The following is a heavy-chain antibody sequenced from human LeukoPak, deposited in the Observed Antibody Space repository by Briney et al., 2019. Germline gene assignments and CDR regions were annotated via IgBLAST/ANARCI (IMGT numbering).Heavy chain of an antibody. CDR1: GGSFSGYY. CDR2: INHSGST. D-gene: IGHD6-6*01. J-gene: IGHJ5*02. Sequence: SETLSLTCAVYGGSFSGYYWSWIRQPPGKGLEWIGEINHSGSTNYNPSLKSRVTISVDTSKNQFSLKLSSVTAADTAVYYCARIRAARLWRGGWFDPWGQGTLVTVSS. CDR3: ARIRAARLWRGGWFDP. V-gene: IGHV4-34*01.